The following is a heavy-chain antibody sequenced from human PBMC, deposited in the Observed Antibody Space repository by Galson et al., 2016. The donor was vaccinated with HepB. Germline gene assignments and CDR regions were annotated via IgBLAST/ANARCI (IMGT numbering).Heavy chain of an antibody. J-gene: IGHJ3*02. D-gene: IGHD1-14*01. V-gene: IGHV4-4*07. CDR3: VRDGPGDVYAFDI. CDR1: GDSMTPYY. CDR2: AVIGGDT. Sequence: SETLSLTCTVYGDSMTPYYWNWIRQPAGKGLEWIGRAVIGGDTNYNPSLKSRVTMSIDTSKDQVSLKLNSVTAADTAVYYCVRDGPGDVYAFDIWGQGTMVTVSS.